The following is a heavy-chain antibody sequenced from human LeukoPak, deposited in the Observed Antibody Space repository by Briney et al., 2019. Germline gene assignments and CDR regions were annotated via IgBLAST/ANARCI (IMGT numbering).Heavy chain of an antibody. CDR2: IKQDGSEK. V-gene: IGHV3-7*01. CDR1: GFTFSSYW. CDR3: AREGRRWLQLREIGYFDY. J-gene: IGHJ4*02. D-gene: IGHD5-24*01. Sequence: GGSLTLSCAASGFTFSSYWMSWVRQAPGKGLEWVANIKQDGSEKYYVDSVKGRFTISRDNAKNSLYLQMNSLRAEDTAVYYCAREGRRWLQLREIGYFDYWGQGTLVTVSS.